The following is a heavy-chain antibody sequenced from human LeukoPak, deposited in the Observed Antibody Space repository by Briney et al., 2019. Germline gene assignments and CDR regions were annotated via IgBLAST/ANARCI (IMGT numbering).Heavy chain of an antibody. CDR1: GFTFSSYS. D-gene: IGHD6-19*01. V-gene: IGHV3-21*01. J-gene: IGHJ4*02. CDR2: ISSSSSYI. Sequence: GGSLRLSCAASGFTFSSYSMHWVRQAPGKGLEWVSSISSSSSYIYYADSVKGRFTISRDNAKNSLYLQMNSLRAEDTAVYYCARDIAVAGNNYWGQGTLVTVSS. CDR3: ARDIAVAGNNY.